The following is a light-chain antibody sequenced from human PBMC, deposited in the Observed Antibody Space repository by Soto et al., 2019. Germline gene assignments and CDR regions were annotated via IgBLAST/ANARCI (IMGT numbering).Light chain of an antibody. J-gene: IGLJ2*01. CDR2: DDD. Sequence: QSVLTQPPSVSAAPGQKVIISCSGNNSNIGNNYVSSYRQLPGTAPKLVIHDDDERPSAVPDRFSGSKSGTSATLGISGLPTADAAAYYSGTWDSSLSAAVFGGGTKLTVL. V-gene: IGLV1-51*01. CDR1: NSNIGNNY. CDR3: GTWDSSLSAAV.